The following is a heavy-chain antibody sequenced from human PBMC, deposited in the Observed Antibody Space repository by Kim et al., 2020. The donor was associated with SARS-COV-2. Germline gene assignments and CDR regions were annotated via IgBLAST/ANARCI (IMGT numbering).Heavy chain of an antibody. CDR2: ISSSSSYT. J-gene: IGHJ6*02. CDR1: GFTFSDYY. D-gene: IGHD2-2*01. V-gene: IGHV3-11*05. CDR3: ARVKCSITRCGYDYYYYYGMDV. Sequence: GGSLRLSCAASGFTFSDYYMSWIRQAPGKGLEWVSYISSSSSYTNYADSVKGRFTISRDNAKNSLYLQMNSLRAEDTAVYYCARVKCSITRCGYDYYYYYGMDVWGQGTTVTVSS.